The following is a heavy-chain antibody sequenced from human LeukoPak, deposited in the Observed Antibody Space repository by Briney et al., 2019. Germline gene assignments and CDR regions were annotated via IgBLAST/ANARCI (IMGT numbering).Heavy chain of an antibody. Sequence: PGTSLRLSCAASGFTFNSYGMHWVRQAPGKGLEWVAVISYDGSNKYYADSVKGRFTISRDNSKNTLYLQMNSLRAEDTAVYYCAKSGVVWFGEFSPKRCYYMDVWGKGTTVTVSS. CDR3: AKSGVVWFGEFSPKRCYYMDV. J-gene: IGHJ6*03. CDR1: GFTFNSYG. D-gene: IGHD3-10*01. CDR2: ISYDGSNK. V-gene: IGHV3-30*18.